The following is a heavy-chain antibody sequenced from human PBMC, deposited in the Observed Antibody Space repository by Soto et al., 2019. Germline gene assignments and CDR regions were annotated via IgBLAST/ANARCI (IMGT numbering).Heavy chain of an antibody. V-gene: IGHV3-30*03. J-gene: IGHJ4*02. CDR1: GFTFSSYA. CDR2: ISIRGGDE. D-gene: IGHD3-22*01. CDR3: ARGTIVDRQHLXY. Sequence: GGSLRLSCAASGFTFSSYAMHWARQAPGKGLEWVTVISIRGGDEYYAESVRGRFTISRDDSKNTLYLQMDSLRVEDTAVYYCARGTIVDRQHLXYWGQGTLVTVSS.